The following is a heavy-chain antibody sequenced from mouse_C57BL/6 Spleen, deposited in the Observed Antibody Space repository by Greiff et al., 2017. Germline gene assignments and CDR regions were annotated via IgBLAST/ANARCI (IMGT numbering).Heavy chain of an antibody. D-gene: IGHD2-3*01. CDR2: IWGVGST. J-gene: IGHJ4*01. CDR1: GFSLTSYG. Sequence: VQRVESGPGLVAPSQSLSITCTVSGFSLTSYGVDWVRQSPGKGLEWLGVIWGVGSTNYNSALKSRLSISKDNSKSQVFLKMNSLQTDDTAMYYCARRWLGYAMDYWGQGTSVTVSS. CDR3: ARRWLGYAMDY. V-gene: IGHV2-6*01.